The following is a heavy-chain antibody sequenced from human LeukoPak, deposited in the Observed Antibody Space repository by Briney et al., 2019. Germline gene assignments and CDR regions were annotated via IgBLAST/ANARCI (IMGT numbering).Heavy chain of an antibody. D-gene: IGHD4-23*01. CDR3: AKPRDYGGKGYYFDY. Sequence: GGSLRLSCAASGFTFSSYAMSWVRQAPGKGLEWVSAISGSGGSTYYADSVKGRFTISRDNSKNTLYLQMNSLRAEDTAVYYCAKPRDYGGKGYYFDYWGQGTLVTVSS. J-gene: IGHJ4*02. V-gene: IGHV3-23*01. CDR1: GFTFSSYA. CDR2: ISGSGGST.